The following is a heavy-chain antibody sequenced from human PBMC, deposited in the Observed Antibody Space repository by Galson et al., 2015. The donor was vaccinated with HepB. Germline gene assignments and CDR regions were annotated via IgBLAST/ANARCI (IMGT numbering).Heavy chain of an antibody. V-gene: IGHV3-11*01. D-gene: IGHD5-24*01. CDR3: ATKGWLQLVRLDV. J-gene: IGHJ6*04. Sequence: SLRLSCAASGFTFSDYYMTWIRQAPGKGLEWVSYISSTATHIFYADSVKGRFTVSRDNAKNSLYLQMNSLRAEDTAVYYCATKGWLQLVRLDVWGKGTTVTVSS. CDR2: ISSTATHI. CDR1: GFTFSDYY.